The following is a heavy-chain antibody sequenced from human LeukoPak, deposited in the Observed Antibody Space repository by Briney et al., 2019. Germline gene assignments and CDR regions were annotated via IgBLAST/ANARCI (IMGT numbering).Heavy chain of an antibody. J-gene: IGHJ4*02. V-gene: IGHV3-53*01. D-gene: IGHD4-23*01. CDR2: IYSGGST. Sequence: GGSLRLSCAASGFTVSSNYMSWVRQAPGKGLEWVSVIYSGGSTYYADSVKGRFTISRDNSKNTLYLQMNSLRAEDTAVYYCARDLRGVTSFDYWGQGTLVTVSS. CDR3: ARDLRGVTSFDY. CDR1: GFTVSSNY.